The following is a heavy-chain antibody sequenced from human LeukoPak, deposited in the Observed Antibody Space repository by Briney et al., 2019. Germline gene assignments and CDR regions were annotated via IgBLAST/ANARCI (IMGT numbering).Heavy chain of an antibody. CDR2: ISYDGNNK. CDR1: GFTFSSYA. D-gene: IGHD3-10*01. Sequence: GGSLRLSCAVSGFTFSSYAMYWVRQAPGKGLEWVAVISYDGNNKYYADSVKGRFTISRDNSKNTLYVQMNSLRAEDTAVYYCARDRDPRAPGVFDYWGQGTLVTVSS. J-gene: IGHJ4*02. V-gene: IGHV3-30-3*01. CDR3: ARDRDPRAPGVFDY.